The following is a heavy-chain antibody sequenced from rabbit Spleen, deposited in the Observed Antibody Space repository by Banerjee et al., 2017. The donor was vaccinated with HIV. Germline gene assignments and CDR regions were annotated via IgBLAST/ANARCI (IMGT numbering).Heavy chain of an antibody. Sequence: LEWIACIHGGSVNNIYYATWAKGRFTISKPSSTTVTLQMTSLTAADTATYFCARGVYGYDDAQDLWGQGTLVTVS. V-gene: IGHV1S40*01. CDR2: IHGGSVNNI. CDR3: ARGVYGYDDAQDL. J-gene: IGHJ3*01. D-gene: IGHD6-1*01.